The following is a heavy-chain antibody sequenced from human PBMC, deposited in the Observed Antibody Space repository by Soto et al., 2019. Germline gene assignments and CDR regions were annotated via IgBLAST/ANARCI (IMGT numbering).Heavy chain of an antibody. CDR1: GGSISSSSYY. J-gene: IGHJ4*02. Sequence: SGTLSLTCTVSGGSISSSSYYWCWIRQPPGKGLEWIGSIYYSGSTYYNPSLKSRLTISVDTSKSQFSLKLSSVTAADTAVDYCDRELSITVIFDYWGQGTLVTVSS. D-gene: IGHD4-17*01. CDR2: IYYSGST. CDR3: DRELSITVIFDY. V-gene: IGHV4-39*02.